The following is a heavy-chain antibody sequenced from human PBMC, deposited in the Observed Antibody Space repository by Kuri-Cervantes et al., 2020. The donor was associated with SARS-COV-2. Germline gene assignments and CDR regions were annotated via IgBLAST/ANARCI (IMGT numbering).Heavy chain of an antibody. D-gene: IGHD2-15*01. V-gene: IGHV4-61*08. CDR1: GGSISSGGYY. CDR3: ARGSCSGGSCALRV. J-gene: IGHJ6*02. CDR2: IYYSGST. Sequence: SETLSLTCTVSGGSISSGGYYWSWIRQHPGKGLEWIGYIYYSGSTYYNPSLKSRVTISVDTSKNQFSLKLSSATAADTAVYYCARGSCSGGSCALRVWGQGTTVTVSS.